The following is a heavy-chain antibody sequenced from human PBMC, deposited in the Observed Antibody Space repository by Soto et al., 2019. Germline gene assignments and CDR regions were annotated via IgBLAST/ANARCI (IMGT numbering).Heavy chain of an antibody. CDR3: ARDVGVSGFSYGLDV. J-gene: IGHJ6*02. D-gene: IGHD3-16*01. Sequence: QVQLQESGPGLVKPSGTLSLTCDVSGACISSTNWWSWVRQPPGKGLVWIGEVYHTGYTNYNPSLSGRVTFSVDTSKNQFSLKLTSVTAADTAVYYCARDVGVSGFSYGLDVWGQGATVTVSS. CDR2: VYHTGYT. V-gene: IGHV4-4*02. CDR1: GACISSTNW.